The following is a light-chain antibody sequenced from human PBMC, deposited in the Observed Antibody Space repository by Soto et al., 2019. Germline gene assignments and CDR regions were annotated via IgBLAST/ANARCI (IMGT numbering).Light chain of an antibody. Sequence: QSVLTQRPSVSGAPGQRVTISCTGSSSNIGAGYDVHWYQQLPGTAPKLLIYGNSNRPSGVPDRFSGSKSGTSASLAITGLQAEDEADYYCQSYDSSLSVVVFGVGTKLTVL. CDR3: QSYDSSLSVVV. CDR2: GNS. V-gene: IGLV1-40*01. J-gene: IGLJ2*01. CDR1: SSNIGAGYD.